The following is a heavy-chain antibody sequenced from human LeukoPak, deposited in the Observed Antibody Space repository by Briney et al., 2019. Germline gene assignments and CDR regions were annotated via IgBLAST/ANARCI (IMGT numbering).Heavy chain of an antibody. J-gene: IGHJ4*02. V-gene: IGHV1-2*06. CDR1: GYTFTGYY. D-gene: IGHD2-2*01. Sequence: GASVKVSCKASGYTFTGYYMHWVRQAPGQGLEWMGRINPNSGGTNYAQKFQGRVTMTRDTSISTAYMELSRLRSDDTAVYYCARDLYCSSTSCPRRGSSSSPSDYWGQGTLVTVSS. CDR2: INPNSGGT. CDR3: ARDLYCSSTSCPRRGSSSSPSDY.